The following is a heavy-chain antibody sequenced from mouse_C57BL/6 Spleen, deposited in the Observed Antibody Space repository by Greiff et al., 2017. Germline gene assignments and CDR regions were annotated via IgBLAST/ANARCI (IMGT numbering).Heavy chain of an antibody. CDR3: ARKGDWDY. CDR1: GYTFTSYW. D-gene: IGHD3-3*01. Sequence: QVQLKQPGAELVKPGASVKLSCKASGYTFTSYWMQWVKQRPGQGLEWIGEIDPSDSYTNYNQKFKGKATLTVDTSSSTAYMQLSSLTSEDSAVYYCARKGDWDYWGQGTTLTVSS. J-gene: IGHJ2*01. V-gene: IGHV1-50*01. CDR2: IDPSDSYT.